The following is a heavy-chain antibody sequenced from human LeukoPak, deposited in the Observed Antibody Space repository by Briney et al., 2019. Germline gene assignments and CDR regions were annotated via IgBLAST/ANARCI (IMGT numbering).Heavy chain of an antibody. CDR3: VRSRYDSSGYNYWYFDL. CDR1: GGSISSGDYY. D-gene: IGHD3-22*01. CDR2: IYHSGYT. Sequence: SETLSLTCTVSGGSISSGDYYWSWIRQPPGKGLEWIGYIYHSGYTYYNPSLKSRVTMSLDTSKNKFSLKLRSVTAADTAVYYCVRSRYDSSGYNYWYFDLWGRGTLVTVSS. J-gene: IGHJ2*01. V-gene: IGHV4-30-4*01.